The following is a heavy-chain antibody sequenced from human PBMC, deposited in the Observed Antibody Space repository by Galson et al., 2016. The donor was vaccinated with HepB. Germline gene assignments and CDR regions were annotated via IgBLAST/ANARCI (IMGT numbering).Heavy chain of an antibody. CDR3: ARARICTSTGCCGRGYYFDA. CDR1: GGSFSTYY. D-gene: IGHD2-2*01. V-gene: IGHV4-34*01. Sequence: SETLSLTCAVYGGSFSTYYWSWFRQPPGKGLEWIGEITHSGSTNYNPSLKSRVAMSVDTPKNQFSLSLTSVTAADTAVYFCARARICTSTGCCGRGYYFDAGGQGALVTVSS. J-gene: IGHJ4*02. CDR2: ITHSGST.